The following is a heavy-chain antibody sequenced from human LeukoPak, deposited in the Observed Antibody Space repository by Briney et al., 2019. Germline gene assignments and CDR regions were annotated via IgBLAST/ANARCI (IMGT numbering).Heavy chain of an antibody. D-gene: IGHD1-26*01. CDR1: GFTFSDYY. CDR2: ISSSGSTI. Sequence: GGSLRLSCAASGFTFSDYYMSWIRQAPGKGLEWVSYISSSGSTIYYADSVKGRFTISRDNAKNSLYLQMNSLRAEDTAVYYCARGGSGSYLRREYNWFDPWGQGTLVTVSS. V-gene: IGHV3-11*01. J-gene: IGHJ5*02. CDR3: ARGGSGSYLRREYNWFDP.